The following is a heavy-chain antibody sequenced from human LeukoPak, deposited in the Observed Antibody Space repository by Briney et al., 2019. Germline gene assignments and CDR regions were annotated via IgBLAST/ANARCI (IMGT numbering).Heavy chain of an antibody. Sequence: TGGSLRLSCAASGFTFSSYAMHWVRRAPGKGLEYVSTISSNGGSTYYANSVKGRFTISRDNSKNTLYLQMGSLRAEDMAVYYCARSGSGWYSYYYMDVWGKGTTVTVSS. J-gene: IGHJ6*03. CDR1: GFTFSSYA. CDR2: ISSNGGST. CDR3: ARSGSGWYSYYYMDV. V-gene: IGHV3-64*01. D-gene: IGHD6-19*01.